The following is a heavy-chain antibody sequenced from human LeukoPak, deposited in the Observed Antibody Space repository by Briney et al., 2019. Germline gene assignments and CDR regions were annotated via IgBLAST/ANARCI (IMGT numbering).Heavy chain of an antibody. Sequence: SVKVSCKASGGTFSSYAISWVRQAPGQGLEWMGRIIPIFGTANYAQKFQGRVTITTDESTSTAYMELSSLRSEDTAVYYCATAAYYYDSSGYFDYWGQGTLVTVSS. CDR3: ATAAYYYDSSGYFDY. V-gene: IGHV1-69*05. CDR2: IIPIFGTA. D-gene: IGHD3-22*01. CDR1: GGTFSSYA. J-gene: IGHJ4*02.